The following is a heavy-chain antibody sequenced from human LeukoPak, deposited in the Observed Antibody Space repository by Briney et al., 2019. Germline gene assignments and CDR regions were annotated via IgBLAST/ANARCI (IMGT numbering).Heavy chain of an antibody. CDR1: GYTFTSYY. V-gene: IGHV1-46*01. Sequence: ASVKVSCKASGYTFTSYYMHWVRQAPGQGLEWMGIINPSGGSTSYAQKFQGRVTMTRDTPTSTVYMELSSLRSEDTAVYYCARARDIVVVVAATIFDYWGQGTLVTVSS. CDR2: INPSGGST. J-gene: IGHJ4*02. D-gene: IGHD2-15*01. CDR3: ARARDIVVVVAATIFDY.